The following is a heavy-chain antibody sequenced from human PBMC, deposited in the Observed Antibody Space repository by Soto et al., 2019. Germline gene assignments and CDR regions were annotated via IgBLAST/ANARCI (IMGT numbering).Heavy chain of an antibody. D-gene: IGHD3-16*01. J-gene: IGHJ6*02. Sequence: SVKVSCKASGGTFSSYTISWVRQAPGQGLEWMGRIIPILGIANYAQKFQGRVTITADKSTSTAYMELSSLRSEDTAVYYCARLLRLGEYSSSPDYYYYGMDVWGQGTTVTVSS. CDR1: GGTFSSYT. CDR3: ARLLRLGEYSSSPDYYYYGMDV. CDR2: IIPILGIA. V-gene: IGHV1-69*02.